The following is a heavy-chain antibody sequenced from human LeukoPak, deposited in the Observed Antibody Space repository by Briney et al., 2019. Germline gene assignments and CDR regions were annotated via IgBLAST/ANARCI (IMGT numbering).Heavy chain of an antibody. CDR3: ACRIRRGHYFDY. D-gene: IGHD2-21*01. J-gene: IGHJ4*02. V-gene: IGHV3-21*01. CDR2: ISSSSSYI. Sequence: GGSPRLSCAGSGFTFSSYWMHWVRQAPGKGLEWVSSISSSSSYIYYADSVKGRFTISRDNAKNSLYLQMNSLRAEDTAVYYCACRIRRGHYFDYWGQGTLVTVSS. CDR1: GFTFSSYW.